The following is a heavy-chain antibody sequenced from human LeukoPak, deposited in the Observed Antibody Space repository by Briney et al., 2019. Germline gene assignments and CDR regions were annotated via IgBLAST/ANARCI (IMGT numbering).Heavy chain of an antibody. CDR2: IYHSGST. CDR1: GGSIKSNNW. J-gene: IGHJ4*02. CDR3: ARGQIGRWLQL. D-gene: IGHD5-24*01. Sequence: SETLSLTCAVSGGSIKSNNWWSWVRQPPGKGLEWIGEIYHSGSTNYNPSLESRVTVSVDKSKNQFSLDLSSVTAADTAVYYCARGQIGRWLQLWGQGTLVTVSS. V-gene: IGHV4-4*02.